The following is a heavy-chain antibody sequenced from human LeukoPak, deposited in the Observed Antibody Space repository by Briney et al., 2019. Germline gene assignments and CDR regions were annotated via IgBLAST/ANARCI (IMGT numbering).Heavy chain of an antibody. D-gene: IGHD1-7*01. CDR3: ARQSFIAGDNWNYVLNGDDALDI. CDR1: GYTLSRYG. CDR2: ITAYDGKT. V-gene: IGHV1-18*01. J-gene: IGHJ3*02. Sequence: ASVKVSCKASGYTLSRYGITWVRQAPGQGLEWMGWITAYDGKTNFAQNFQARVTMTTDTSTNTAYMELRSLRSDDTAVYYCARQSFIAGDNWNYVLNGDDALDIWGQGTMVTVSS.